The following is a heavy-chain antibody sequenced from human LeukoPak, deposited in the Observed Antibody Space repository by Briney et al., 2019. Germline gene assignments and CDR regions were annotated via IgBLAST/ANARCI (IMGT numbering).Heavy chain of an antibody. Sequence: QPSETLSLTCAVYGGSFSGYYWSWIRQPPGKGLEWIGEINYSGSTNYNPSLKSRVTISVDTSKNQFSLKLSSVTAADTAVYYCARRPTPFYYYGSGTFDYWGQGTLVTVSS. CDR1: GGSFSGYY. V-gene: IGHV4-34*01. CDR3: ARRPTPFYYYGSGTFDY. D-gene: IGHD3-10*01. J-gene: IGHJ4*02. CDR2: INYSGST.